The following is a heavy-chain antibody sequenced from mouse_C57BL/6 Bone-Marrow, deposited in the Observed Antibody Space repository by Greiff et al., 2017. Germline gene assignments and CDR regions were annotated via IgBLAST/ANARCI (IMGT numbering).Heavy chain of an antibody. J-gene: IGHJ1*03. CDR3: AREGVLLSYWSFDV. Sequence: VQLQQPGAELVKPGASVKMSCKASGYTFTSYWITWVKQRPGQGLEWIGDIYPGSGSTNYNEKFKSKATLTVDTSSSTAYMQLSSLTSEDSAVYYCAREGVLLSYWSFDVWGTGTTVTVSS. V-gene: IGHV1-55*01. D-gene: IGHD1-1*01. CDR1: GYTFTSYW. CDR2: IYPGSGST.